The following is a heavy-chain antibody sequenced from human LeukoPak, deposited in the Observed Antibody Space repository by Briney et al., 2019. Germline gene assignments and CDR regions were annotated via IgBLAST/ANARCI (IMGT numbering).Heavy chain of an antibody. J-gene: IGHJ4*02. CDR1: GYTFTGYY. D-gene: IGHD3-22*01. CDR3: ASPQWSNYDSSGYYGDY. Sequence: ASVKVSCKASGYTFTGYYMHWVRQAPGQGPEWMGRINPNSGGTNYAQRFQGRVTMTRDTSISTAYMELSRLRSDDTAVYYCASPQWSNYDSSGYYGDYWGQGTLVTVSS. V-gene: IGHV1-2*06. CDR2: INPNSGGT.